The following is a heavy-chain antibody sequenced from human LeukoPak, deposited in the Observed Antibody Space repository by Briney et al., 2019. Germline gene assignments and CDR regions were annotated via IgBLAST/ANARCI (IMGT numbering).Heavy chain of an antibody. J-gene: IGHJ3*02. CDR1: GGTFSSYA. D-gene: IGHD3-22*01. CDR3: ARDYSSDPTRDAFDI. Sequence: GASVKVSCKASGGTFSSYAISWVRQAPGQGLEWMGRIIPILGIANYAQKFQGRVTITADKSTSTAYMELSSLRSEDTAVYYCARDYSSDPTRDAFDIWGQGTMVTVSS. CDR2: IIPILGIA. V-gene: IGHV1-69*04.